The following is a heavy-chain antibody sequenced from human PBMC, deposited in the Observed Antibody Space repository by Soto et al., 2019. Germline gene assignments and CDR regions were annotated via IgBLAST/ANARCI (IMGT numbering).Heavy chain of an antibody. CDR1: GGTFSSYA. CDR3: ASSSDPDIVVVVDPYYGRDV. V-gene: IGHV1-69*12. J-gene: IGHJ6*02. CDR2: IIPILGTA. D-gene: IGHD2-15*01. Sequence: QVQLVQSGAEVKKPGSSVKVSCKASGGTFSSYAISWVRQAPGQGLEWMGGIIPILGTANYAQKFQGRVTITADESTSTAQMELSSLRSEDTALYYCASSSDPDIVVVVDPYYGRDVLGQGTKVTVSS.